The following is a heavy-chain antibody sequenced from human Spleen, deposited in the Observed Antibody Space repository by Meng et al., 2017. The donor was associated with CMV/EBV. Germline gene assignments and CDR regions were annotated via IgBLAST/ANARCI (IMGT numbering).Heavy chain of an antibody. CDR1: TFSNYA. J-gene: IGHJ6*02. CDR3: ASGRHSSYPLLAYYGLDV. Sequence: TFSNYAISWVRQAPGQGLEWMGGIIPILRIADYAQKLQGRVTITADKSTSTAYMELSSLRSEDTAVYYCASGRHSSYPLLAYYGLDVWGQGTLVTVSS. CDR2: IIPILRIA. D-gene: IGHD3-22*01. V-gene: IGHV1-69*10.